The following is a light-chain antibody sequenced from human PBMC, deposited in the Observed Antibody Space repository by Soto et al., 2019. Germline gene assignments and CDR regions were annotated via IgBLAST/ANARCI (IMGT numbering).Light chain of an antibody. J-gene: IGKJ4*01. CDR1: QSVSSN. CDR2: GAS. V-gene: IGKV3-15*01. CDR3: HHYKNWPLT. Sequence: EIVMTQSAATLSVSPGERATLSCRASQSVSSNLAWYQQKPGQAPRLLIYGASTRATGIPARFSGSGSGTEFTLTISSLQSEDFAVYYCHHYKNWPLTFGGGTKVDNK.